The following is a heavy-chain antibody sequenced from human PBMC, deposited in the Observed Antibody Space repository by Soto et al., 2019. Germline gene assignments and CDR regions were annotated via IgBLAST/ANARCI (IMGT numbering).Heavy chain of an antibody. Sequence: EVQLVESGGGLVQPGGSLRLSCAASGFTFSTYSMNWVRRAPGKGLEWIAFISAGSNNIYYADSVRGRFTISRDNAENSLYLQMNSLSDEDTAVYYCARLYSTSSVNRWFDPWGQGTLVTVSS. CDR3: ARLYSTSSVNRWFDP. D-gene: IGHD6-6*01. J-gene: IGHJ5*02. CDR2: ISAGSNNI. V-gene: IGHV3-48*02. CDR1: GFTFSTYS.